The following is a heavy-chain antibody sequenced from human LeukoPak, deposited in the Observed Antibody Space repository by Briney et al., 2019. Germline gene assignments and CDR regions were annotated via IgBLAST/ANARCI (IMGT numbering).Heavy chain of an antibody. D-gene: IGHD1-26*01. CDR1: GYSISSGYY. J-gene: IGHJ4*02. Sequence: SETLSLTCAVSGYSISSGYYWGWIRQPPGKGLEWIGSIYYRGSTYYTPSLKSRVTISVDTSKNQFSLKLSSVTAADTAVYYCARRRVVGATSFDYWGQGTLVTVSS. CDR3: ARRRVVGATSFDY. CDR2: IYYRGST. V-gene: IGHV4-38-2*01.